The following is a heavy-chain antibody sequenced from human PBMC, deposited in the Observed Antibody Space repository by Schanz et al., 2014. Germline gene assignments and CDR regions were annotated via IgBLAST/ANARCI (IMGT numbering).Heavy chain of an antibody. J-gene: IGHJ4*02. CDR1: GFTFSDYY. Sequence: QVYLVESGGGLVKPGGSLRLSCAASGFTFSDYYMTWMRQAPGKGLEWVSSISSSSIYIYYADSVKGRFTISRDNAKNSLYLQMKSLRAEDTAVYYCAKYGGGYSYGFVEYWGQGILXTVSS. CDR2: ISSSSIYI. CDR3: AKYGGGYSYGFVEY. D-gene: IGHD5-18*01. V-gene: IGHV3-11*01.